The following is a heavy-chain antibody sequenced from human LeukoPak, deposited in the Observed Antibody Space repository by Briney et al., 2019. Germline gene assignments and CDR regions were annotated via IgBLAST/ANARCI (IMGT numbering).Heavy chain of an antibody. CDR2: ISYDGSNK. CDR1: GFTFSSYA. Sequence: GRSLRLSCAASGFTFSSYAMHWVRQAPGKGLEWVAVISYDGSNKYYADSVKGRFTISRDNSKNTLYLQMNSLRAEDTAVYYCANRLRFLEWLPDYWGQGTLVTVSS. J-gene: IGHJ4*02. D-gene: IGHD3-3*01. CDR3: ANRLRFLEWLPDY. V-gene: IGHV3-30-3*01.